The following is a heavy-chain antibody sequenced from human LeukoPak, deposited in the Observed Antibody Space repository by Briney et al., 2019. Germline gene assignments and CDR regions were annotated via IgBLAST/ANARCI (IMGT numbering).Heavy chain of an antibody. CDR3: AREVTMVRGVTPDY. Sequence: SQTLSLTCTVSGGSISSGDYYWSRIRQPPGKGLEWIGYIYYSGSTYYNPSLKSRVTISVDTSKNQFSLKLSSVTAADTAVYYCAREVTMVRGVTPDYWGQGTLVTVSS. CDR1: GGSISSGDYY. V-gene: IGHV4-30-4*08. D-gene: IGHD3-10*01. J-gene: IGHJ4*02. CDR2: IYYSGST.